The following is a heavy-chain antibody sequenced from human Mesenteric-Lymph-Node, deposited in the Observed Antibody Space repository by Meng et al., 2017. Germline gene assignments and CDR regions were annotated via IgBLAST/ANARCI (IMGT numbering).Heavy chain of an antibody. CDR2: ISWDGSIT. J-gene: IGHJ4*02. Sequence: GESLKISCAASGFTFDDYTMHWVRQVPGKGLEWVSLISWDGSITSYADSVKGRFTISRDNSKNSLHLQMNSLRTEDTALYYCSKGDNGGNSLDYWGLGTLVTVSS. D-gene: IGHD4-23*01. V-gene: IGHV3-43*01. CDR1: GFTFDDYT. CDR3: SKGDNGGNSLDY.